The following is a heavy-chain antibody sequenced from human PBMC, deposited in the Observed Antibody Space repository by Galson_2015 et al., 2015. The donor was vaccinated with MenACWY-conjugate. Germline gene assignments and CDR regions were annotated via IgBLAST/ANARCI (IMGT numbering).Heavy chain of an antibody. CDR1: GGSVTSSRYF. V-gene: IGHV4-39*07. CDR2: IYYSGST. D-gene: IGHD3-16*02. CDR3: ARDVGYHKSAFDH. J-gene: IGHJ4*02. Sequence: LSLTCSVSGGSVTSSRYFWGWIRQPPGEGLEWIGSIYYSGSTFYNPSLKSRVTILLDTSKNQFSLKLSSVTAADTAVYYCARDVGYHKSAFDHWGQRTLVTVSS.